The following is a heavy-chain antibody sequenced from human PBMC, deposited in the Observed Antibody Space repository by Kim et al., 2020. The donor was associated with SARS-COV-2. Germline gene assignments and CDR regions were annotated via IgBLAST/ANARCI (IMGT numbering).Heavy chain of an antibody. D-gene: IGHD3-10*01. V-gene: IGHV3-30*18. J-gene: IGHJ3*01. Sequence: GGSLRLSCGASGFTFNNYAMHWDRQAPGKGLEWVAVISYDGSIKYYADSVKGQFTVSRDTSYNTLYMQMRSLRPEDTALYYCSKLSPFSWFGAGLNAF. CDR2: ISYDGSIK. CDR1: GFTFNNYA. CDR3: SKLSPFSWFGAGLNAF.